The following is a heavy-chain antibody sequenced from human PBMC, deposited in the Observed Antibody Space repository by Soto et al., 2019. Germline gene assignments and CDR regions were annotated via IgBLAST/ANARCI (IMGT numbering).Heavy chain of an antibody. V-gene: IGHV3-30*02. CDR3: AKDHIYQPLLMYYFDY. J-gene: IGHJ4*02. CDR2: IQSDGSNK. Sequence: GGSLRLSCATSGFTFSSYWMSWVRQAPGKGLVWVSRIQSDGSNKYYADSVKGRFTISRDNSKNTLYLQMNSLRAEDTAVYYCAKDHIYQPLLMYYFDYWGQGTLVTVSS. CDR1: GFTFSSYW. D-gene: IGHD2-2*01.